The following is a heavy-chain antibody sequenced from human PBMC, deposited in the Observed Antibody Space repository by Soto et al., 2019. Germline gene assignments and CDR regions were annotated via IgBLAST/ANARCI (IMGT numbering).Heavy chain of an antibody. D-gene: IGHD3-10*01. V-gene: IGHV3-53*04. CDR2: LHSGGDT. CDR3: ARDGPYYYASRMDV. J-gene: IGHJ6*02. CDR1: GIPVSSNY. Sequence: EVQLVESGGGLVQPGGSLRLSCAASGIPVSSNYMTWVRQAPGKGLEWVSVLHSGGDTYYANSVKGRFTISRHDSTNTRFLQMNSLTAEDTAVYYCARDGPYYYASRMDVWGQGPTVTVSS.